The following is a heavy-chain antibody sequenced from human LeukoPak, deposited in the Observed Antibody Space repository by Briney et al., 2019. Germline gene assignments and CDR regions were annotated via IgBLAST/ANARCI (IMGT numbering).Heavy chain of an antibody. J-gene: IGHJ1*01. CDR1: GFTSSSYW. CDR3: ARVGYYDSSNYYAYFQH. V-gene: IGHV3-74*01. D-gene: IGHD3-22*01. Sequence: GGSLRLSCAASGFTSSSYWMHWVRQAPGKGLEWVARINSDGTDISYGDSVKGRFTISRDNAKNTLYLQMNSLRVEDTAVYYCARVGYYDSSNYYAYFQHWGQGTLVTASS. CDR2: INSDGTDI.